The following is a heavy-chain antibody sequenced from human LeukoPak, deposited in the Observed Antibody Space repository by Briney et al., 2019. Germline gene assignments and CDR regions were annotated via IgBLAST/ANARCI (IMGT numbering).Heavy chain of an antibody. CDR2: INHSGST. CDR1: GFTFSSYA. J-gene: IGHJ4*02. V-gene: IGHV4-34*01. Sequence: GSLRLSCAASGFTFSSYAMSWIRQPPGKGLEWIGEINHSGSTNYNPSLKSRVTISVDTSKNQFSLKLSSVTAADTAVYYCARVVGGYRNWGQGTLVTVSS. D-gene: IGHD1-26*01. CDR3: ARVVGGYRN.